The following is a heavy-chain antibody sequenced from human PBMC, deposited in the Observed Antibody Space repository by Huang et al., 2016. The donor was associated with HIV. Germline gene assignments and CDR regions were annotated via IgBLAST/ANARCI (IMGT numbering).Heavy chain of an antibody. D-gene: IGHD1-26*01. CDR2: ISYDGSNK. Sequence: VQLVESGGGVVQPGRSPRLACAASGFSFSTYGLHWVRQAPGKGREWVAVISYDGSNKYYAHSVKGRFTISRDTSENKVYLQMNSLRHEDTAVYYCAKDGADEEWDIDYWGQGTLVTVSS. CDR3: AKDGADEEWDIDY. J-gene: IGHJ4*02. CDR1: GFSFSTYG. V-gene: IGHV3-30*18.